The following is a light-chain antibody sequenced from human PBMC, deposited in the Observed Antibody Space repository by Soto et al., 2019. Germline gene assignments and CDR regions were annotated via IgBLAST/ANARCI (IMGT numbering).Light chain of an antibody. CDR2: GAS. CDR3: HQYGSSPQA. V-gene: IGKV3-20*01. CDR1: QSVTRSF. Sequence: EIVLTQSPGTLSLSPGERVTLSCRASQSVTRSFLAWYQQKPGQAPRLLIYGASSRATGIPDRFSGSGSGTDFTRTISRLEPEDFAMYYCHQYGSSPQAFGPGTKVDIK. J-gene: IGKJ3*01.